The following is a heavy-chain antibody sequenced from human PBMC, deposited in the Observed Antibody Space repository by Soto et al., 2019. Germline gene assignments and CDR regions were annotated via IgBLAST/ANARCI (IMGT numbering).Heavy chain of an antibody. Sequence: HVQLQESGPGLVKPSQTLSLTCTVSGYSMSSGGYYWSWIRQHPGTGLEWIGYIYYSGTTYYNPSLKRRVTISEDSSKNQFALTLKSVTAADTAVYYCGRTLKRESTVDYWGQGTLVTVSS. CDR2: IYYSGTT. J-gene: IGHJ4*02. CDR3: GRTLKRESTVDY. D-gene: IGHD2-8*02. CDR1: GYSMSSGGYY. V-gene: IGHV4-31*03.